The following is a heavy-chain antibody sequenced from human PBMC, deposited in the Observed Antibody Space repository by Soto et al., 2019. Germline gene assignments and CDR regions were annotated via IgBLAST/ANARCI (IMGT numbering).Heavy chain of an antibody. CDR3: AREVAMVRGVINWFDP. D-gene: IGHD3-10*01. V-gene: IGHV4-30-2*01. CDR2: IYHSGST. Sequence: SETLSLTCAVSGGSISSGGYSWSWIRQPPGKGLEWIGYIYHSGSTYCNPSLKSRVTISVDRSKNQFSLKLSSVTAADTAVYYCAREVAMVRGVINWFDPWGQGTLVTVSS. CDR1: GGSISSGGYS. J-gene: IGHJ5*02.